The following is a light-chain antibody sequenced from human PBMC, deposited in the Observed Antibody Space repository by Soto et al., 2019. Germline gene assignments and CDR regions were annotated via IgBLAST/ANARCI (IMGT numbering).Light chain of an antibody. V-gene: IGKV3-11*01. CDR1: QSVSSSY. CDR3: QQRSN. J-gene: IGKJ5*01. Sequence: EIVMTQSPVILSVSPGERATLSCRASQSVSSSYLAWYQQKPGQAPRLLIYDASNRATGIPARFSGSGSGTDFTLTISSLEPEDFAVYYCQQRSNFGQGTRLEIK. CDR2: DAS.